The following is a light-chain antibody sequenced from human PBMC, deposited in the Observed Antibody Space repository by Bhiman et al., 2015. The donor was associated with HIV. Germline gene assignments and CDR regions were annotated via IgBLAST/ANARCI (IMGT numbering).Light chain of an antibody. CDR1: SSDVGGYNY. V-gene: IGLV2-14*03. CDR3: SSYTTSSTYV. CDR2: DVS. Sequence: QSALTQPASVSGSPGQSTTISCTGTSSDVGGYNYVSWYQQYPGKAPKLMIYDVSNRPSGVPNRFSGSKSDNTASLTISGLQAEDEADYYCSSYTTSSTYVFGTGTKVTVL. J-gene: IGLJ1*01.